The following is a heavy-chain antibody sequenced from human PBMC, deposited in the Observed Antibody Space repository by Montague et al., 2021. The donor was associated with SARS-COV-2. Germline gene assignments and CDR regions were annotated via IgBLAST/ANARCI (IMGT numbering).Heavy chain of an antibody. CDR3: AKDFMITFGGVDHTAGVDP. Sequence: SLRLSCAASGFTFDDYAMHWVRQAPGKGLEWVSGISWNSGSIGYADSVKGRFTISRDNAKNSLYLQMNSLRAEDTALYYCAKDFMITFGGVDHTAGVDPWGQGTLVTVSS. CDR2: ISWNSGSI. J-gene: IGHJ5*02. D-gene: IGHD3-16*01. V-gene: IGHV3-9*01. CDR1: GFTFDDYA.